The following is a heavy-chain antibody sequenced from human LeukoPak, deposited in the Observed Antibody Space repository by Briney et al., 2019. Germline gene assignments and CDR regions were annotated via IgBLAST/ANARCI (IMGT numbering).Heavy chain of an antibody. V-gene: IGHV3-49*03. CDR3: TRARVLTIFGVVRGFDP. J-gene: IGHJ5*02. D-gene: IGHD3-3*01. Sequence: GGSLRLSCTASGFTFGDYAMSWFRQAPGKGLEWVGFIRSKAYGGTTEYAASVKGRFTISRDDSKSIAYLQMNSLETEDTAVYYCTRARVLTIFGVVRGFDPWGQGTLVTVSS. CDR1: GFTFGDYA. CDR2: IRSKAYGGTT.